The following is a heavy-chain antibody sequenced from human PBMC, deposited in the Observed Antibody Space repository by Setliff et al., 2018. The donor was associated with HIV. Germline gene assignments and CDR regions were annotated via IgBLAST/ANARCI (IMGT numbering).Heavy chain of an antibody. Sequence: KPSETLSLTCTVSGGSVTSGGHYWSWIRQQPGKAPEWIGSIYYSGTTYYNPSLKSRITISVDTSKNQFSLKLNSVTAADTAVYYCARGGRDGIAWGQGTTVTVSS. J-gene: IGHJ6*02. CDR3: ARGGRDGIA. D-gene: IGHD2-21*01. CDR1: GGSVTSGGHY. CDR2: IYYSGTT. V-gene: IGHV4-39*07.